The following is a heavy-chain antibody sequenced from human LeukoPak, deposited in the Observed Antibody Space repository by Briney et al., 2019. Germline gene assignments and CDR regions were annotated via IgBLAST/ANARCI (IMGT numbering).Heavy chain of an antibody. CDR2: ISGSGGST. CDR3: AKLPITVRLEPYYFDY. Sequence: GGSLRLSCAASGFTFSSYAMSWVRQAPGKGLEWVSAISGSGGSTYYADSVKGRFTISRDNSKNTLYLQMNSLRAEDTAVYYCAKLPITVRLEPYYFDYWGPGTLVTVSS. CDR1: GFTFSSYA. V-gene: IGHV3-23*01. J-gene: IGHJ4*02. D-gene: IGHD1-1*01.